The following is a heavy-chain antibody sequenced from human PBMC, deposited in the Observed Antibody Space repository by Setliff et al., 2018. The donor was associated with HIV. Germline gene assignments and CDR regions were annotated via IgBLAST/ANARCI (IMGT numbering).Heavy chain of an antibody. CDR3: ARRRPPPSGSYSKYYMDV. CDR1: GGSISTYY. V-gene: IGHV4-59*08. CDR2: ISYSGTT. D-gene: IGHD1-26*01. J-gene: IGHJ6*03. Sequence: LSLTCTVSGGSISTYYWNWIRQPPGKGLEWIGYISYSGTTNYNPSLKSRVTISVETSKNQCSLKVSSVTGADTAVYYCARRRPPPSGSYSKYYMDVWGKGTTVTVSS.